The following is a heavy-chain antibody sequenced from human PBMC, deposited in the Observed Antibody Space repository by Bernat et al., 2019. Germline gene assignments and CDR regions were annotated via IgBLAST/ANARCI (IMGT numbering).Heavy chain of an antibody. V-gene: IGHV4-4*07. CDR3: ARGDPLLFGDGVFDY. D-gene: IGHD3-10*01. J-gene: IGHJ4*02. CDR2: IYTSGST. CDR1: GGSISSYY. Sequence: QLQLQESGPGLVKPSETLSLTCTVSGGSISSYYWSWIRQPAGKGLEWIGRIYTSGSTIYNPSLKSRVTMSVDTSKNQFSLKLSSVTAADTAVYFCARGDPLLFGDGVFDYWGQGALITVSS.